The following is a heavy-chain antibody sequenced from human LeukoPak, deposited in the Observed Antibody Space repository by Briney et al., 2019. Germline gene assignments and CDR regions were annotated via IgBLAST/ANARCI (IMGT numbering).Heavy chain of an antibody. J-gene: IGHJ4*02. CDR1: GFTLSTNA. Sequence: GGSLRLSCLTSGFTLSTNAMSWDRQAPGKGLEWISGISGSGASTYYADSVKGRFTISRDDSRNTLYLQMNSLRGDDTAVYYCAKDVGKWESLHFFDYWGQGTLVTVSS. D-gene: IGHD1-26*01. V-gene: IGHV3-23*01. CDR3: AKDVGKWESLHFFDY. CDR2: ISGSGAST.